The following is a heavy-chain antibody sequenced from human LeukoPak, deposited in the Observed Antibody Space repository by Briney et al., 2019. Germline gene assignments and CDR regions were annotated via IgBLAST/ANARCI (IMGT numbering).Heavy chain of an antibody. CDR1: GYTLTELS. Sequence: ASVKVSCKVSGYTLTELSMHWVRQAPGKGLEWMGGFDPEDGETIYAQKFQGRVTMTEDTSTGTAYMELSSLRSEDTAVYYCATFGSALAVAGGYFDYWGQGTLVTVSS. J-gene: IGHJ4*02. CDR2: FDPEDGET. CDR3: ATFGSALAVAGGYFDY. D-gene: IGHD6-19*01. V-gene: IGHV1-24*01.